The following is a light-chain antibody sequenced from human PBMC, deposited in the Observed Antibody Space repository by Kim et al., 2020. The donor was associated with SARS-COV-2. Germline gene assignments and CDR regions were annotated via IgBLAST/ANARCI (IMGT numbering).Light chain of an antibody. J-gene: IGLJ3*02. CDR2: TDN. CDR3: AAWDDGLRGRM. V-gene: IGLV1-44*01. Sequence: HRITISCAGSSSNSGSNYVSWYQHIPGTAPKLLIYTDNQRPSGVPDRFSGSKSGTSASLAISGLQSEDEADYYCAAWDDGLRGRMFGGGTKVTVL. CDR1: SSNSGSNY.